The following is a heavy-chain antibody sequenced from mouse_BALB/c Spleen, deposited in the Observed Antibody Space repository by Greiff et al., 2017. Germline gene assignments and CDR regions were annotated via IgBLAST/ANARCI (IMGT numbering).Heavy chain of an antibody. CDR3: ARSGGYYAMDD. D-gene: IGHD3-1*01. Sequence: QVQLQQSGPELVKPGASVRISCKASGYTFTSYYIHWVKQRPGQGLEWIGWIYPGNVNTKYNEKFKGKATLTADKSSSTAYMQLSSLTSEDSAVYFCARSGGYYAMDDWGQGTSVTVAS. CDR1: GYTFTSYY. CDR2: IYPGNVNT. V-gene: IGHV1S56*01. J-gene: IGHJ4*01.